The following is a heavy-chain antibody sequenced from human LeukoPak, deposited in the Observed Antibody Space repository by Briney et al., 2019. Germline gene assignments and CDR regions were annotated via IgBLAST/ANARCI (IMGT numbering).Heavy chain of an antibody. CDR1: GGSISSYL. J-gene: IGHJ4*02. D-gene: IGHD2/OR15-2a*01. V-gene: IGHV4-59*01. CDR2: IYYSGST. Sequence: SETLSLTCTVSGGSISSYLWSWIRQPPGKGLEWIGYIYYSGSTNYNPSLKSRVTISVDTSKNQFSLKLSSLTAADTAVYYCARGLWADYWGQGTLVTVSS. CDR3: ARGLWADY.